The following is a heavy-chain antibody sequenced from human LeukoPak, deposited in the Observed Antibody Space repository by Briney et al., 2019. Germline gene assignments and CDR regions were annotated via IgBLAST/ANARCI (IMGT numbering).Heavy chain of an antibody. V-gene: IGHV1-2*02. CDR2: INPNIGGT. CDR1: GYTFTAYY. CDR3: ARDRAGIAAAET. Sequence: ASVKVSCKASGYTFTAYYMHWVRQAPGQGLEWMGWINPNIGGTTYAQKFQGRVTMTRDKSISTAYMELSRLRCDDPGVYYCARDRAGIAAAETWGQGTLVTVSS. D-gene: IGHD6-13*01. J-gene: IGHJ5*02.